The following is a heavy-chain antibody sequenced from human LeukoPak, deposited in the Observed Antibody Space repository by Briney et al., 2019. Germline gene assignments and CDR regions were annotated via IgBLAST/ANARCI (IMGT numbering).Heavy chain of an antibody. CDR1: GFTFSSYS. CDR2: ISSSSSYI. D-gene: IGHD1-26*01. V-gene: IGHV3-21*04. J-gene: IGHJ4*02. Sequence: GGSLRLSCAASGFTFSSYSMNWVRQAPGKGLEWVSSISSSSSYIYYADSVKGRFTISRDNSNNTLYLQMNSLRAEDMAVYYCAKSPLVGATFHFDHWGRGTLVTVSS. CDR3: AKSPLVGATFHFDH.